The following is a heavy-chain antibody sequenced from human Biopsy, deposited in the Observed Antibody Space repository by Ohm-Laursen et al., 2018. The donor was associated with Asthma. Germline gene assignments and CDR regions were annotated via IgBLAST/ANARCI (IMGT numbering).Heavy chain of an antibody. Sequence: PGTLSLTCPVSGGSMTPTSHYWDWIRQAPGKGLEWIGYISYGGKTSYNPSLKNRVTISRDTSKNQFSLRLTSVTAADTAVYFCARRITIFGVVQKDHGMDAWGQGTTVIASS. CDR1: GGSMTPTSHY. J-gene: IGHJ6*02. V-gene: IGHV4-39*01. CDR2: ISYGGKT. CDR3: ARRITIFGVVQKDHGMDA. D-gene: IGHD3-3*01.